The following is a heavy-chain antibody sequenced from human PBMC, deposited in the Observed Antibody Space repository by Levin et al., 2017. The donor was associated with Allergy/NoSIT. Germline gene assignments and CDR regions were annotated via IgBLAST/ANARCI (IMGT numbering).Heavy chain of an antibody. CDR1: GFTFSSYA. D-gene: IGHD6-19*01. Sequence: ETLSLTCAASGFTFSSYAMSWVRQAPGKGLEWVSAISGSGGSTYYADSVKGRFTISRDNSKNTLYLQMNSLRAEDTAVYYCAKTPSGSGWFWEPVFDYWGQGTLVTVSS. V-gene: IGHV3-23*01. CDR3: AKTPSGSGWFWEPVFDY. CDR2: ISGSGGST. J-gene: IGHJ4*02.